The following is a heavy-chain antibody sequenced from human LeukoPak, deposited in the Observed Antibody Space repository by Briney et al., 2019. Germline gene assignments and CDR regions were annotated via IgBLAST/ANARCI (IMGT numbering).Heavy chain of an antibody. CDR2: ISWNSGSI. CDR1: GFTFDDYA. V-gene: IGHV3-9*01. Sequence: GGSLRLSCAASGFTFDDYAMHWVRQAPGKGLEWVSGISWNSGSIGYADSVKGRFTISRDNAKNSLYPQMNSLRAEDTALYYCAKGPYGSGSFNWFDPWGQGTLVTVSS. CDR3: AKGPYGSGSFNWFDP. D-gene: IGHD3-10*01. J-gene: IGHJ5*02.